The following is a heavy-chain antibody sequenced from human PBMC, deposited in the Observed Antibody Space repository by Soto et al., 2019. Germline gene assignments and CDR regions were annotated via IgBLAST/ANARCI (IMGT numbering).Heavy chain of an antibody. D-gene: IGHD3-10*01. CDR1: GFTFSSYA. J-gene: IGHJ4*02. CDR2: ISGSGGST. Sequence: EVQLLESGGGLVQPGGSLRLSCAASGFTFSSYAMSWVRQAPGKGLEWVSAISGSGGSTYYADSVKGRFTISRDNSKNTLYLQMNSLRAEDTAVYYCAKGDYYYVSGSYPRGFDYWGQGTLVTVSS. CDR3: AKGDYYYVSGSYPRGFDY. V-gene: IGHV3-23*01.